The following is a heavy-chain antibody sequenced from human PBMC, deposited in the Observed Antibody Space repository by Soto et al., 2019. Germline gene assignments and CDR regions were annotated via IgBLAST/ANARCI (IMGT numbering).Heavy chain of an antibody. J-gene: IGHJ4*02. CDR1: GGSISSSSYY. CDR3: ARRVVFGVVIPYFDY. V-gene: IGHV4-39*01. Sequence: SETLSLTCTVSGGSISSSSYYWGWIRQPPGKGLEWIGSIYYSGSTYYNPSLKSRVTISVDTSKNQFSLKLSSVTAADTAVYYCARRVVFGVVIPYFDYWGQGTLVTVSS. D-gene: IGHD3-3*01. CDR2: IYYSGST.